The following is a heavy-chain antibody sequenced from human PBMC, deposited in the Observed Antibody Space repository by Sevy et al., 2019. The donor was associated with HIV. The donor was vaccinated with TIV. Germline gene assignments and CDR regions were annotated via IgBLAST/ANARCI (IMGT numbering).Heavy chain of an antibody. CDR1: GYSFTSYW. CDR3: ARGYDSSGYYQPYFDY. J-gene: IGHJ4*02. Sequence: GESLKISCKGSGYSFTSYWIGWVRQMPGKGLEWMGMIYPGDSDTRYSPSFQGQVTISADKSISTAYLQWSSLKASDTAMYYCARGYDSSGYYQPYFDYWGQGTLVTVSS. D-gene: IGHD3-22*01. V-gene: IGHV5-51*03. CDR2: IYPGDSDT.